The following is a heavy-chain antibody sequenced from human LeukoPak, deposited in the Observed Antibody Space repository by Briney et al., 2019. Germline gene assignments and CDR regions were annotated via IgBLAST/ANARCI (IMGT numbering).Heavy chain of an antibody. J-gene: IGHJ4*02. CDR2: IYTSGST. D-gene: IGHD1-26*01. Sequence: SETLSLTCTDSGGPISSYYWRWIRQPAGKGLEWIGRIYTSGSTNYNPSLKSRVTMSVDTSKNQFSLKLSSVTAADTAVYYCARSIVGATHFGYWGQWTLVTVSS. CDR3: ARSIVGATHFGY. V-gene: IGHV4-4*07. CDR1: GGPISSYY.